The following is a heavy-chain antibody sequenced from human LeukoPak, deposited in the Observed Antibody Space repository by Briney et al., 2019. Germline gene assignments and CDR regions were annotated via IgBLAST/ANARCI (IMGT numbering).Heavy chain of an antibody. J-gene: IGHJ6*03. CDR2: ISAYNGNT. Sequence: EASVKVSCKASGYTFTSYGISWVRQAPGQGLEWMGWISAYNGNTNYAQKLQGRVTMTTDTSTSTAYMELRSLRSDDTAVYYCAREGVQRSRLVYYYMDVWGKGTTVTVSS. CDR1: GYTFTSYG. CDR3: AREGVQRSRLVYYYMDV. V-gene: IGHV1-18*01. D-gene: IGHD2-2*01.